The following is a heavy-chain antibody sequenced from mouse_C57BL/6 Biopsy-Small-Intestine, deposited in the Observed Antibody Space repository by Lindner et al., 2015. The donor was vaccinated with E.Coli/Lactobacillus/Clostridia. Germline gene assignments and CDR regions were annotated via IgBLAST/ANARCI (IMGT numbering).Heavy chain of an antibody. J-gene: IGHJ4*01. D-gene: IGHD1-1*01. Sequence: VQLQESGPELVKPGASVKLSCKASGYTFTSYDINWVKQRPGQGLEWIGWIYPRDGSTKFNEKFKGKATLTVDTSSSTAYMELHSLTSEDSAVYFCAREGIYYYGSLYYYAMDYWGQGTSVTVSS. V-gene: IGHV1-85*01. CDR1: GYTFTSYD. CDR2: IYPRDGST. CDR3: AREGIYYYGSLYYYAMDY.